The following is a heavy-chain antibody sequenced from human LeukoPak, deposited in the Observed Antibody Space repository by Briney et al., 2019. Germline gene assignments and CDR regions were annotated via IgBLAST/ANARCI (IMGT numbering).Heavy chain of an antibody. J-gene: IGHJ2*01. CDR3: ARARVRSYSYDSDGSYTSDWIFDL. D-gene: IGHD3-22*01. CDR1: GGSISSYY. Sequence: SETLSLTCTVSGGSISSYYWSWIRQPPGKGLEWIGYIYDTGNTNYNPSLRSRVTMSVGTSKDQFSLRLSSVTAADTAVYYCARARVRSYSYDSDGSYTSDWIFDLWGRGTLVTVSS. CDR2: IYDTGNT. V-gene: IGHV4-59*01.